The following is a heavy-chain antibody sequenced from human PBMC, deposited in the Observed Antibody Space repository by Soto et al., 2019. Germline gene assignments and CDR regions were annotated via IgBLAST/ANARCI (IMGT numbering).Heavy chain of an antibody. Sequence: SETLSLTCTVSGASVSSSTYSWGWIRQSPGQGLEWIGSIYSSENTYYNPSLKSRVTISVDTSKNQFSLKLSSVTAADTAVYYCARRLYYDSSGFEGGGMDVWGQGTTVTVSS. CDR3: ARRLYYDSSGFEGGGMDV. CDR2: IYSSENT. V-gene: IGHV4-39*01. J-gene: IGHJ6*02. CDR1: GASVSSSTYS. D-gene: IGHD3-22*01.